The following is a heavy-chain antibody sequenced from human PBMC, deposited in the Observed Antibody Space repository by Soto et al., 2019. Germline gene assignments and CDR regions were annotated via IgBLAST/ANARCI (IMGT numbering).Heavy chain of an antibody. CDR1: GFTFSSYA. CDR3: ARSTYYYDSSEV. CDR2: ISYDGSNK. Sequence: QVQLVESGGGVAQPGRSLRLSCAASGFTFSSYAMHWVRQAPGKGLEWVAVISYDGSNKYYADSVKGRFTISRDNSKNTLYLQMNSLRAEDTAVYYCARSTYYYDSSEVWGQGTLVTVSS. J-gene: IGHJ4*02. D-gene: IGHD3-22*01. V-gene: IGHV3-30-3*01.